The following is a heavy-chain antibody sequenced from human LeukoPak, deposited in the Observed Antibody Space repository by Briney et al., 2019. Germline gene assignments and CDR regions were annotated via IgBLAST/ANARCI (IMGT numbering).Heavy chain of an antibody. Sequence: PSETLSLTCTVSGGSISSSSYYWGWIRQPPGKGLEWIGSIYYSGSTYYNPSLKSRVTISVDTSKNQFSLKLSSVTAADTAVYYCASPGGYSSGWHAFDIWGQGTMVTVSS. CDR3: ASPGGYSSGWHAFDI. CDR1: GGSISSSSYY. J-gene: IGHJ3*02. CDR2: IYYSGST. D-gene: IGHD6-19*01. V-gene: IGHV4-39*01.